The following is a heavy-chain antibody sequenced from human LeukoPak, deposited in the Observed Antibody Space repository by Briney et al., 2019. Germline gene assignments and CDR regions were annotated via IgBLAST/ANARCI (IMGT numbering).Heavy chain of an antibody. CDR3: ARGHSAYYYNFDY. CDR2: IYNTGST. V-gene: IGHV4-61*01. D-gene: IGHD3-22*01. J-gene: IGHJ4*02. Sequence: PSLTLSLTCTVFGGSVSSGSYSWSWIRQPPGKGLQWIGSIYNTGSTNRNPSLKSRVTMSVDTSKNQFSLNLSSVTAADTAVYYCARGHSAYYYNFDYWGQGTLVTVSS. CDR1: GGSVSSGSYS.